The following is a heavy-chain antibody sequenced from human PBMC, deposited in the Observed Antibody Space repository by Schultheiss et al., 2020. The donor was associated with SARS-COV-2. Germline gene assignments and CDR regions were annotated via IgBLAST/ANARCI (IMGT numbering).Heavy chain of an antibody. V-gene: IGHV3-7*03. D-gene: IGHD6-19*01. CDR3: ARGGWNGLDV. CDR2: IKPDGSEK. Sequence: GGSLRLSCAASGFTFSTYWMSWVRQAPGKGLEWVANIKPDGSEKYYVDSVKGRFTISRDNARNLLYLQMNSLRAEDTAVYYCARGGWNGLDVWGQGTTVTVSS. CDR1: GFTFSTYW. J-gene: IGHJ6*02.